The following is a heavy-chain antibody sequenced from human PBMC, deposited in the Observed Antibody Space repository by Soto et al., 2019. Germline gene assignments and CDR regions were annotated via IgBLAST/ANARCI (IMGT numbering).Heavy chain of an antibody. CDR2: ISYDGSNK. J-gene: IGHJ6*02. Sequence: HPGGSLRLSCADSRFTFSSYAMHWVRQAPGKGLEWVAAISYDGSNKYYADSVKGRFTISRDNSKNTLYLQMNSLRAEDTTVYYCARGSVAGLTHYYGMDVWGQGTTVTVSS. CDR3: ARGSVAGLTHYYGMDV. CDR1: RFTFSSYA. D-gene: IGHD6-19*01. V-gene: IGHV3-30-3*01.